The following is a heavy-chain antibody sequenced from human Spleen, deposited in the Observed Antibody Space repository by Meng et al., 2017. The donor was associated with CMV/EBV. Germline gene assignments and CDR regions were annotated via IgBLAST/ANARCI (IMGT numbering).Heavy chain of an antibody. V-gene: IGHV4-34*01. CDR1: GGSFSGYY. J-gene: IGHJ6*02. Sequence: SETLSLTCAVYGGSFSGYYWSWIRQPPGKGLEWIGSIYYSGSTYYNPSLKSRVTISVDTSKNQFSLKLSSVTAADTAVYYCARGESSSWYGDYYYGMDVWGQGTTVTVSS. D-gene: IGHD6-13*01. CDR2: IYYSGST. CDR3: ARGESSSWYGDYYYGMDV.